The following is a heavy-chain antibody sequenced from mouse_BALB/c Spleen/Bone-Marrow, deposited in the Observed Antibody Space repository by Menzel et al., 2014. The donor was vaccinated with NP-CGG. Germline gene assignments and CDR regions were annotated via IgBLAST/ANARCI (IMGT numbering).Heavy chain of an antibody. V-gene: IGHV1-53*01. CDR2: INPSNGGT. J-gene: IGHJ4*01. D-gene: IGHD2-3*01. Sequence: QAQLKQSGTELVKPGASVKLSCKASGYTFTTYYIYWVKQRAGQGLEWIGEINPSNGGTNFNEKYKSKATLTVDKSSSTSYMQLSSLTSEDSAVYYCTRDGHNYYAIDYWGQGTSVTVSS. CDR3: TRDGHNYYAIDY. CDR1: GYTFTTYY.